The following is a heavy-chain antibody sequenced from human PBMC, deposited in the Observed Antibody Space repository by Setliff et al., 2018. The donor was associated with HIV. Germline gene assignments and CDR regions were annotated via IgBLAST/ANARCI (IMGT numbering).Heavy chain of an antibody. CDR2: RYYGGST. Sequence: SETLSLTCTVSGASISSSTDYWGWIRQSPGKGLEWIGSRYYGGSTYQNPSLKSRVTIPVDTSKNQFSLELSSVTAADTAVYYCARPSAGGGYNYWYFDLWGRGTLVTVSS. J-gene: IGHJ2*01. V-gene: IGHV4-39*01. D-gene: IGHD5-12*01. CDR1: GASISSSTDY. CDR3: ARPSAGGGYNYWYFDL.